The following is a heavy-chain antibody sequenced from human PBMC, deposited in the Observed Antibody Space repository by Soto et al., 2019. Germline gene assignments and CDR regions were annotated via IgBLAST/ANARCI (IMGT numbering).Heavy chain of an antibody. CDR3: ARIRGYSSSWPGNWFDP. CDR2: ISAYNGNT. Sequence: QVQLVQSRAEVKKPGASVKVSCKASGYTFTSYGISWVRQAPGQGLEWMGWISAYNGNTNYAQKLQGRVTMTTDTSTSTAYMELRSLRSDDTAMYYCARIRGYSSSWPGNWFDPWGQGTLVTVSS. CDR1: GYTFTSYG. V-gene: IGHV1-18*01. J-gene: IGHJ5*02. D-gene: IGHD6-13*01.